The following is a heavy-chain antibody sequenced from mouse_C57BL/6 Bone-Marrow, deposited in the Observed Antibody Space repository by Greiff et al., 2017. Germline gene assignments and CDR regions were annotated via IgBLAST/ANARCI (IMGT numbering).Heavy chain of an antibody. CDR2: IWWDDDK. CDR3: ARALNYYGSSFYAMGY. D-gene: IGHD1-1*01. J-gene: IGHJ4*01. Sequence: QVTLKESGPGILQPSQTLSLTCSFSGFSLSTFGMGVGWFRQPSGKGLEWLAHIWWDDDKYYNPALKSRLTIPKDTSKNQVFLKIANVYTADTATYYCARALNYYGSSFYAMGYWGQGTSVTVSS. CDR1: GFSLSTFGMG. V-gene: IGHV8-8*01.